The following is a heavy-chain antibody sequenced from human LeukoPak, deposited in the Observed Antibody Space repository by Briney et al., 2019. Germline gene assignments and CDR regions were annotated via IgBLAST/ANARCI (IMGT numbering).Heavy chain of an antibody. Sequence: GESLKISCKGSGYSFTTYWIAWVRQMPGKGLEWMGIIYPGDSDTRYSPSFEGQVTISADKSISTAYLQWTSLKASDTAMYYCARRYCYGGSCCFGYWGQGTLVTVSS. CDR3: ARRYCYGGSCCFGY. CDR2: IYPGDSDT. CDR1: GYSFTTYW. D-gene: IGHD2-15*01. V-gene: IGHV5-51*01. J-gene: IGHJ4*02.